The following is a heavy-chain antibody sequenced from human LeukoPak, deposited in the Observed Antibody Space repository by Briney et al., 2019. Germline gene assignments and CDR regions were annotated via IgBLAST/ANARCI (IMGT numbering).Heavy chain of an antibody. V-gene: IGHV1-69*02. J-gene: IGHJ4*02. CDR2: IIPILGIA. D-gene: IGHD5-18*01. Sequence: ASVKVSCKASGGTFSSYTISWVRQAPGQGLEWMGRIIPILGIANYAQKFQGRVTITADKSRSTAYMELSSLRSEDTAVYYCARAGGYSYGTLGYWGQGTLVTVSS. CDR1: GGTFSSYT. CDR3: ARAGGYSYGTLGY.